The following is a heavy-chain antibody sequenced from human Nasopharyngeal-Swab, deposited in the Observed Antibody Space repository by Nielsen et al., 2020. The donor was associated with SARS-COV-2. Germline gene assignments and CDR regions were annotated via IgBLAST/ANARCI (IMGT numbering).Heavy chain of an antibody. V-gene: IGHV3-21*01. J-gene: IGHJ4*02. CDR1: GFIFSVYT. Sequence: GGSLRLSCTASGFIFSVYTVSWVRQAPGKGPEWVSSITHSPPDTYYADSVRGRFTISRDNGGNSVYLQMDSLRVEDSAVYYCARVIGTTWYTHWGQGTLVTVSS. CDR2: ITHSPPDT. CDR3: ARVIGTTWYTH. D-gene: IGHD6-13*01.